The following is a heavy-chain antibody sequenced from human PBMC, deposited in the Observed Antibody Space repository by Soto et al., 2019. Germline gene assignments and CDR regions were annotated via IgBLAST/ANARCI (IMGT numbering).Heavy chain of an antibody. V-gene: IGHV1-18*01. CDR3: ARVIPGVEAWFDP. D-gene: IGHD2-2*01. J-gene: IGHJ5*02. CDR2: ISAYTDTP. Sequence: VASVKVSCKASGYTFTNFGVTWVRRAPGQGLEWMGWISAYTDTPNYAQKFLGRVTMTIDTSTSTAYMDLRSLTSDDTAVYYCARVIPGVEAWFDPWGQGTLVTVSS. CDR1: GYTFTNFG.